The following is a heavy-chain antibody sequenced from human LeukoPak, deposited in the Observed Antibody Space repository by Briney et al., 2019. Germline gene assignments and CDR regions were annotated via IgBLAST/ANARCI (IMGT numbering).Heavy chain of an antibody. Sequence: SGPTLVKPTQTLTLTCTFSGFSLSTSGVGVGWIRQPPGKALEWLALIYWNDDKRYSPSLKGRLTITKDTSKNQVVLTMTNMDPVDTATYYCAHGTDFWSGYYTGGWFDPWGQGTLVTVSS. D-gene: IGHD3-3*01. CDR1: GFSLSTSGVG. V-gene: IGHV2-5*01. CDR2: IYWNDDK. CDR3: AHGTDFWSGYYTGGWFDP. J-gene: IGHJ5*02.